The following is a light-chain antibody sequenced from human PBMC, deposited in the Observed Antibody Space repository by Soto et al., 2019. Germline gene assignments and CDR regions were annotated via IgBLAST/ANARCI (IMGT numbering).Light chain of an antibody. Sequence: QSVLTQPPSACGTPGQRVTISCSGSNSNIGSNTVDWYQQLPGTAPKLLIYYDNLRPSGVPDRISGSKSGTSASLAISGLQSDDEADYYCAAWDDSLNGRVFGTGTKVNVL. CDR1: NSNIGSNT. CDR3: AAWDDSLNGRV. J-gene: IGLJ1*01. V-gene: IGLV1-44*01. CDR2: YDN.